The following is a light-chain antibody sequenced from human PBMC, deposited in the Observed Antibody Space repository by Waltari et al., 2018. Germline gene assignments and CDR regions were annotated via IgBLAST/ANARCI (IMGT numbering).Light chain of an antibody. J-gene: IGLJ3*02. V-gene: IGLV2-14*01. Sequence: SALTQPASVSGSPGQSITISCTGTSSDVGGYNYVSWYQQHPGKAPKLMIYDVTKRPSGVSTRFSGSKSGNTASLTISGLQAEDEADYYCSSFTSSSTLRVFGGGTKLTVL. CDR1: SSDVGGYNY. CDR2: DVT. CDR3: SSFTSSSTLRV.